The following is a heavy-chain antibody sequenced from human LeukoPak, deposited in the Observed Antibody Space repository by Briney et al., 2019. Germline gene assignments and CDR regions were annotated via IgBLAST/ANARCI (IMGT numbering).Heavy chain of an antibody. V-gene: IGHV7-4-1*02. CDR3: ARVEWGSSSWSRY. CDR1: GGTFISYA. Sequence: GASVKVSCKASGGTFISYAISWVRQAPGQGLEWMGWINTNTGNPTYAQGFTGRFVFSLDTSVSTAYLQISSLKAEDTAVYYCARVEWGSSSWSRYWGQGTLVTVSS. J-gene: IGHJ4*02. D-gene: IGHD6-13*01. CDR2: INTNTGNP.